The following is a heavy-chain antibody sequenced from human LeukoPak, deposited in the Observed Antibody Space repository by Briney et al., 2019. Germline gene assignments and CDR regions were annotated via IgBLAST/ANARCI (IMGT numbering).Heavy chain of an antibody. CDR2: ISSSSSTI. D-gene: IGHD1-26*01. CDR3: ARDRGGSYSAIDY. J-gene: IGHJ4*02. Sequence: GGSLRLSCAASGFIFSSYSMNWLRQAPGKGLEWVSFISSSSSTIYYADSVRGRFTISRDNAKNSLYLQMNSLRAEDTAVYYCARDRGGSYSAIDYWGQETLVTVSS. CDR1: GFIFSSYS. V-gene: IGHV3-48*04.